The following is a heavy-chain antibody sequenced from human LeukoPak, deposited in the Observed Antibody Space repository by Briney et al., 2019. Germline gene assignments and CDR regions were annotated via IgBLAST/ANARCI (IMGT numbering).Heavy chain of an antibody. V-gene: IGHV4-34*01. CDR1: GGSFSGYY. CDR2: INHSGST. D-gene: IGHD2-2*01. Sequence: SSETLSLTCAVYGGSFSGYYWSWIRQPPGKGLEWIGEINHSGSTNYNPSLKSRVTISVDTYKNQFSLKLSSVTAADTAVYYCARGRRLGVPAAMALRAFDYWGQGTLVTVSS. J-gene: IGHJ4*02. CDR3: ARGRRLGVPAAMALRAFDY.